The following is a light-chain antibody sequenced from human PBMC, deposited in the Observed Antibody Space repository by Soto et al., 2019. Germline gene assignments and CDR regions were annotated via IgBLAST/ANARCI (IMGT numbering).Light chain of an antibody. Sequence: QSVLTQPPSASGSPGQSVTISCTGTSSDVGGYNFVSWYQQHPGKVPKVMIYEVSKRPSGVPDRFSGSKSGNTASLTVFGLQAEDEADYYCSSYAGSNNLVFGGGTQLTVL. CDR2: EVS. J-gene: IGLJ2*01. CDR3: SSYAGSNNLV. CDR1: SSDVGGYNF. V-gene: IGLV2-8*01.